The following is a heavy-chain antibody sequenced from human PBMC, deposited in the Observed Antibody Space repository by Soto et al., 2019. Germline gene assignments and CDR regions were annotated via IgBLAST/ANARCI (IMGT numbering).Heavy chain of an antibody. J-gene: IGHJ6*03. CDR2: IWYDGSNK. V-gene: IGHV3-33*01. D-gene: IGHD3-3*01. CDR3: ARVEGIYYYYMDV. CDR1: GFTFSSYG. Sequence: QVQLVESGGGVVQPGRSLRLSCAASGFTFSSYGMHWVRQAPGKGLEWVAVIWYDGSNKYYADSVKGRFTISRDNSKNTLYLQMNSLRAEDTAVYYCARVEGIYYYYMDVWGKGTTVTVSS.